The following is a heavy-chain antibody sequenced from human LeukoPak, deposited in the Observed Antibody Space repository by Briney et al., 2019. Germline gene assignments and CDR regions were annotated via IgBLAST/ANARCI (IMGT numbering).Heavy chain of an antibody. Sequence: SETLSLTCTVSGGSISSYYWSWIRQPPGKGLEWIGYIYYSGSTNYNPSLKSRVTISVDTSKNQFSLKLSSVTAADTAVYYCARVSSTYYYGSGRYGWFDPWGQGTLVTVSS. D-gene: IGHD3-10*01. V-gene: IGHV4-59*01. CDR2: IYYSGST. J-gene: IGHJ5*02. CDR3: ARVSSTYYYGSGRYGWFDP. CDR1: GGSISSYY.